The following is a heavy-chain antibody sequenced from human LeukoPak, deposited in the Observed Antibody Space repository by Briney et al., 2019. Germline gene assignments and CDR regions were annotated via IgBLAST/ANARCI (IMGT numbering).Heavy chain of an antibody. CDR2: IYHSGST. Sequence: SETLSLTCAVSGGSISSGGYSWSWIRQPPGKGLEWIGYIYHSGSTYYNPSLKSRVTISVDRSKNQFSLKLSSVTAADTAVYYCARKASGGYGFDYWGQGTLVTVSS. CDR1: GGSISSGGYS. CDR3: ARKASGGYGFDY. D-gene: IGHD6-25*01. J-gene: IGHJ4*02. V-gene: IGHV4-30-2*01.